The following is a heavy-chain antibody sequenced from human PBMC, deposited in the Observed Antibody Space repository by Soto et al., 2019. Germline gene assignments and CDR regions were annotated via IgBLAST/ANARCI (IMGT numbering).Heavy chain of an antibody. CDR1: GYTFTSYA. Sequence: GASVKVCCKASGYTFTSYAIHWVRQAPGQRLEWMGWINAGNGNTKYSQKFQDRVTITRDTSASTAYMELSSLRSEDTALYYCARDTFYPSWFDPWGQGTLVTVSS. CDR2: INAGNGNT. V-gene: IGHV1-3*01. CDR3: ARDTFYPSWFDP. D-gene: IGHD3-3*01. J-gene: IGHJ5*02.